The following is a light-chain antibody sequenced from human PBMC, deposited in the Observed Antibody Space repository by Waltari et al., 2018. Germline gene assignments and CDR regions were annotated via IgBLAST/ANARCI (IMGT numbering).Light chain of an antibody. Sequence: QSVLTQPPSASGTPGQRVTISCSGCSSNIGSNHVYSSQQLPGTAPKLLIYRNNQRPSGVPDRFSGSKSGTSASLAISGLRSEDEADYYCAAWDDSLSAHVVFGGGTKLTVL. CDR2: RNN. J-gene: IGLJ2*01. CDR1: SSNIGSNH. CDR3: AAWDDSLSAHVV. V-gene: IGLV1-47*01.